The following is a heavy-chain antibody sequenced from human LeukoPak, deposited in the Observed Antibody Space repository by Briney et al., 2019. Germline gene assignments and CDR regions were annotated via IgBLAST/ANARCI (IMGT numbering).Heavy chain of an antibody. Sequence: SETLSLTCAVYGESFSGHYWTWIRQPPGKGLEWIGEINHSGSTTSDPSLNTRVPISVDTPKTQFSLKLTSVTAADTAVYYCARPRYGSGSLDSWGQGTLVTVSS. V-gene: IGHV4-34*01. CDR3: ARPRYGSGSLDS. D-gene: IGHD3-10*01. CDR2: INHSGST. J-gene: IGHJ4*02. CDR1: GESFSGHY.